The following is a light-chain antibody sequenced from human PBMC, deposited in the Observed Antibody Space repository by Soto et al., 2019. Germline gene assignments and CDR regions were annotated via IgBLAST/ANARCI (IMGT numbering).Light chain of an antibody. CDR3: QQYISLPPT. J-gene: IGKJ2*01. CDR2: GAS. V-gene: IGKV3-20*01. Sequence: EIVLTKSPGTLSLSPGERATLSCRASQSVSSSYLAWYQQKPGQAPRLLIYGASTRATGIPDRFSGSGSGTDFTLTISRLEPEDVAVFYCQQYISLPPTFGQGTKLEIK. CDR1: QSVSSSY.